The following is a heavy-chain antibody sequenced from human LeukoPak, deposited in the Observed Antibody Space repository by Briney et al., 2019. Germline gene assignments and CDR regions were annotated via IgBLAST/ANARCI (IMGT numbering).Heavy chain of an antibody. V-gene: IGHV3-30*03. D-gene: IGHD4-17*01. Sequence: GGSLRLSCAASGFTFSSYGMHWVRQAPGKGLEWVAVISYDGSNKYYADSVKGRFTISRDNAKNSLYLQMNSLRAGDTAVYYCARDQHGDTAEDAFDIWGQGTMVTVSS. CDR3: ARDQHGDTAEDAFDI. CDR1: GFTFSSYG. J-gene: IGHJ3*02. CDR2: ISYDGSNK.